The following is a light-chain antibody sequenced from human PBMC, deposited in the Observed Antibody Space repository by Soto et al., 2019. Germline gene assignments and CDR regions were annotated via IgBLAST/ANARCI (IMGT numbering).Light chain of an antibody. J-gene: IGLJ1*01. CDR3: SALTGSTYV. Sequence: QSVLTQPASVSGSPGQSITISCIGTSSNVGGNKYVSWYQQNPGKAPKLMICDVSNRPSGVSNRFSGSKSGNTASLTISGLQAEDEADYYCSALTGSTYVFGTGTKVTVL. CDR1: SSNVGGNKY. CDR2: DVS. V-gene: IGLV2-14*01.